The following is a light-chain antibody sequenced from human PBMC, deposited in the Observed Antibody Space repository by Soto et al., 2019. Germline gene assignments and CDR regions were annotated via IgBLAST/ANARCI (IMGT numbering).Light chain of an antibody. V-gene: IGLV2-14*03. J-gene: IGLJ1*01. CDR3: SSYTTSSTHYV. CDR2: DVT. CDR1: SSDVGAYNY. Sequence: LTQPASVSGSPGQSITISCTGTSSDVGAYNYVSWYQQYPGKAPKYIIYDVTNRPSGVSYRFSGSKSGNTASLTISGLQAEDEADYYCSSYTTSSTHYVFGTGTKVTVL.